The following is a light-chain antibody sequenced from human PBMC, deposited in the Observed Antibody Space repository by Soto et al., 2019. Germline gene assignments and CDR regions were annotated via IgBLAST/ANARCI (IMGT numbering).Light chain of an antibody. V-gene: IGKV3-20*01. CDR2: SAS. Sequence: VLTQSPGSLSLSPGERATLSCRASQTVDGNYLAWYHQKPGQAPRLLIHSASTRAPGIPDRFSASGAGTDFTLTISRLEPEDSAVYYCQQYSASPRTFGPGTKVDIK. CDR1: QTVDGNY. J-gene: IGKJ3*01. CDR3: QQYSASPRT.